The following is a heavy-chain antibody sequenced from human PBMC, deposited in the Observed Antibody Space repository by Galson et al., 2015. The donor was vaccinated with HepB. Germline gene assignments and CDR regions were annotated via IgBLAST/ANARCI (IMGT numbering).Heavy chain of an antibody. J-gene: IGHJ4*02. V-gene: IGHV3-23*01. D-gene: IGHD1-14*01. CDR2: ISGSGGST. Sequence: SLRLSCAASGFTFSSYAMRWVRQAPGKGLEWVSAISGSGGSTYYADSVKGRFTISRDNSKNTLYLQMNSLRAEDTAVYYCAKAEVKTRGFDYWCQGTLVTVSS. CDR1: GFTFSSYA. CDR3: AKAEVKTRGFDY.